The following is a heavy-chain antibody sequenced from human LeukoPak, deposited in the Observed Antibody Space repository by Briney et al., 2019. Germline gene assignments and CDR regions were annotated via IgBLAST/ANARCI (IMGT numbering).Heavy chain of an antibody. CDR2: IYYSGST. CDR3: ARDRDGITGTTYFDY. J-gene: IGHJ4*02. CDR1: GGSISSYD. D-gene: IGHD1-20*01. V-gene: IGHV4-59*01. Sequence: PSETLSLTCTVSGGSISSYDWMWLRQPPGKGRVWLAYIYYSGSTNYNPSLKSRVTISVDTSKNQFSLKLSSVTAADTAVYYCARDRDGITGTTYFDYWGQGTLVTVSS.